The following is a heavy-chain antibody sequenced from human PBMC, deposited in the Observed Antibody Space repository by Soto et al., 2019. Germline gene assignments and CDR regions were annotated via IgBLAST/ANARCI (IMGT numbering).Heavy chain of an antibody. D-gene: IGHD6-13*01. J-gene: IGHJ5*02. CDR1: GYTFTSYD. CDR2: TNPNSGNT. Sequence: QVQLVQSGAEVKKPGASVKVSCKASGYTFTSYDINWVRQATGQGLEWMGWTNPNSGNTGYAQKFQGRVTMTRNTSIRTADMELGRLRSEDAAVYYCAWERSAAGRWWFDPRGQGTLVTGSS. CDR3: AWERSAAGRWWFDP. V-gene: IGHV1-8*01.